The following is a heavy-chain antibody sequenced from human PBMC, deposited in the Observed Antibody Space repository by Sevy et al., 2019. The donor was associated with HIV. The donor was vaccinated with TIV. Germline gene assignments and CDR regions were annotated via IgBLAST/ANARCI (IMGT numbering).Heavy chain of an antibody. V-gene: IGHV1-2*02. CDR1: GYTFSVKY. CDR3: ARGGAKWNDDYFDY. CDR2: IDAKSGGT. J-gene: IGHJ4*02. D-gene: IGHD1-20*01. Sequence: ASVKVSCKASGYTFSVKYIHWVRQAPGQGLEWVGWIDAKSGGTSYPQKFQGRVSMTRDTSISTAYMELYWLTSDDTAVYYCARGGAKWNDDYFDYWGQGSLVTVSS.